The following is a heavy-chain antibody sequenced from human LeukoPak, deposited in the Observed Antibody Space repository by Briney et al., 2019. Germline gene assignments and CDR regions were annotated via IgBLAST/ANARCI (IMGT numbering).Heavy chain of an antibody. Sequence: GGSLRLSCAASGFTFSSYGMHRVRQAPGKGLEWVAVIWYDGSNKYYADSVKGRFTISRDNSKNTLYLQMNSLRAEDTAVYYCAKLAAAGAYYYYYMDVWGKGTTVTVSS. J-gene: IGHJ6*03. CDR3: AKLAAAGAYYYYYMDV. CDR2: IWYDGSNK. V-gene: IGHV3-33*06. CDR1: GFTFSSYG. D-gene: IGHD6-13*01.